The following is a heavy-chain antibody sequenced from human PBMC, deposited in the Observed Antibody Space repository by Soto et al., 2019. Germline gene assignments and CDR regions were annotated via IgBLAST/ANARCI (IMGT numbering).Heavy chain of an antibody. CDR2: VTSDGGRT. D-gene: IGHD3-22*01. CDR1: GFTFRNYA. Sequence: GGSLRLSCVASGFTFRNYAMNWVRQAPGKGLEYVSGVTSDGGRTYYADSVKGRFTISRDNSKNTLFLQMGSLRAEDMAVYYCARVFHDSGGYYYDFWGQGILVTVSS. CDR3: ARVFHDSGGYYYDF. V-gene: IGHV3-64*02. J-gene: IGHJ4*02.